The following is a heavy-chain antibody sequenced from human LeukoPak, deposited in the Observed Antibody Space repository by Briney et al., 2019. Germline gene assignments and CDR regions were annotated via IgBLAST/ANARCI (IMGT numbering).Heavy chain of an antibody. Sequence: SETLSLTRTVSGGSISSSSYYWGWIRQPPGKGLEWIGSIYYSGSTYYNPSLKSRVTISVDTSKNQFSLKLSSVTAADTAVYYCARRVIFGVYHDYWGQGTLVTVSS. CDR2: IYYSGST. V-gene: IGHV4-39*01. J-gene: IGHJ4*02. CDR3: ARRVIFGVYHDY. CDR1: GGSISSSSYY. D-gene: IGHD3-3*01.